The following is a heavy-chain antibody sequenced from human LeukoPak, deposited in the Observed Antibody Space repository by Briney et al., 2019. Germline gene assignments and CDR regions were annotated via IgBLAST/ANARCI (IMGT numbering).Heavy chain of an antibody. D-gene: IGHD3-10*01. CDR1: GFTFSSYG. Sequence: PGRSLRLSCAASGFTFSSYGMHWVRQAPGKGLEWVAVISYDGSNKYYADSVKGRFTISRDNSENTLYLHMNSLRAEDTAEYYCAKDLGGSGSYYWSAFDIWGQGTMVTVSS. J-gene: IGHJ3*02. CDR2: ISYDGSNK. V-gene: IGHV3-30*18. CDR3: AKDLGGSGSYYWSAFDI.